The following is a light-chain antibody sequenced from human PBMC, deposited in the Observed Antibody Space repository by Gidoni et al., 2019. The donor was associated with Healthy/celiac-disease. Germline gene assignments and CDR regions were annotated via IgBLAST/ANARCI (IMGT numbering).Light chain of an antibody. J-gene: IGKJ4*01. Sequence: EIVLTQSPATLSWSPGERATLSCRASQSVSSYLAWYQQKPGQAPRLLIYDASNRATRIPARFSGSGSGTDFTLTLSSLEPADFAVSYCQQRSNWPLLTFGGGTKVEIK. CDR3: QQRSNWPLLT. V-gene: IGKV3-11*01. CDR1: QSVSSY. CDR2: DAS.